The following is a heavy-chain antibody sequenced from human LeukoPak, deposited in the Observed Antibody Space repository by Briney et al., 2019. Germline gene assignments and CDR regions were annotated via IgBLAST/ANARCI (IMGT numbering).Heavy chain of an antibody. Sequence: GASVKVSCKASGGTFSSYAISWVRQAPGQGREWRGGIIPIFGTANYAQKFQGRVTMTRDMSTSTVYVELSSLRSEDTAVYYCARDVSSGWYRSAFDYWGQGTLVTVSS. CDR3: ARDVSSGWYRSAFDY. CDR2: IIPIFGTA. D-gene: IGHD6-19*01. J-gene: IGHJ4*02. CDR1: GGTFSSYA. V-gene: IGHV1-69*05.